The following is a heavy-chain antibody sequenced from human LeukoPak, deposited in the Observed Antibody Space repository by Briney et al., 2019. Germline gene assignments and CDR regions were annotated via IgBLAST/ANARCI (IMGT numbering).Heavy chain of an antibody. Sequence: GGSLKLSCAASGFIFSKSAMHWVRQSPGKGREWVAYIAHHGNDKYYVDSVKGRFTISRDNSRRTLYLQMNSLRPDDTARYYCAKDGSWSCTDWGQGTPVTVSS. J-gene: IGHJ4*02. CDR3: AKDGSWSCTD. D-gene: IGHD2-8*02. CDR1: GFIFSKSA. CDR2: IAHHGNDK. V-gene: IGHV3-30*02.